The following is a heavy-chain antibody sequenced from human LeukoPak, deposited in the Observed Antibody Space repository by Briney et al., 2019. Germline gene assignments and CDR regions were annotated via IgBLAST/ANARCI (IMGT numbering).Heavy chain of an antibody. J-gene: IGHJ4*02. CDR1: GGSFSGYY. Sequence: SETLSLTCAVYGGSFSGYYWSWIRQPPGKGLEWIGEINHSGSTNYNPSLKSRVTISVDTSKNQFSLKLSSVTAADTAGYYCAAPRSEYFYGSRWGDSARRSCLHWGEGTRDRVS. CDR3: AAPRSEYFYGSRWGDSARRSCLH. D-gene: IGHD3-10*01. CDR2: INHSGST. V-gene: IGHV4-34*01.